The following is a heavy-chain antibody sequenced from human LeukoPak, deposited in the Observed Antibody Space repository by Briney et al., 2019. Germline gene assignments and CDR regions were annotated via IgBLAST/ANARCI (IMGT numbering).Heavy chain of an antibody. CDR2: IKSKTDGGTT. J-gene: IGHJ4*02. CDR1: GLTFRNAW. D-gene: IGHD3-22*01. Sequence: KTGGSLRLSCTTSGLTFRNAWMSWVRQAPGKGLEWVGRIKSKTDGGTTDYAAPVKGRFTISRDDSKNTLYLQMNSLKTEDTAVYYCTTGEGYDSSGFDYWGQGTLVTVSS. V-gene: IGHV3-15*01. CDR3: TTGEGYDSSGFDY.